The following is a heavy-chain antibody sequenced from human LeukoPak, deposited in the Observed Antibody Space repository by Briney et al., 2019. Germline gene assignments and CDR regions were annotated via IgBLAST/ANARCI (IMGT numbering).Heavy chain of an antibody. CDR3: ARAADSSGYDDFDY. Sequence: GGSLRLSCAASGFTFSTFGMNWVRQAPGKGLEWVSSISSSNRYIYYADSVKGRFTISRDNAKKSLYLQMNSLRAEDTAVYYCARAADSSGYDDFDYWGQGTLVTVSS. CDR2: ISSSNRYI. V-gene: IGHV3-21*01. CDR1: GFTFSTFG. D-gene: IGHD3-22*01. J-gene: IGHJ4*02.